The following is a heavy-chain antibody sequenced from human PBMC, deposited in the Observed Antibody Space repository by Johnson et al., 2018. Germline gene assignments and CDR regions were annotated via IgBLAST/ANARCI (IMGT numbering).Heavy chain of an antibody. J-gene: IGHJ6*02. CDR1: GYSFTNYW. CDR3: GRHRDDGGNYYGMDG. D-gene: IGHD4-23*01. V-gene: IGHV5-51*01. CDR2: IYPGDSDS. Sequence: EVQLVESGAEVKKPGESLKIACKGSGYSFTNYWIGWVRQMPGKGLEWMGIIYPGDSDSRYSPSFQGQVTISADKSLSTAYLQWRRLKASDTAMYYCGRHRDDGGNYYGMDGWGQGTTVTVSS.